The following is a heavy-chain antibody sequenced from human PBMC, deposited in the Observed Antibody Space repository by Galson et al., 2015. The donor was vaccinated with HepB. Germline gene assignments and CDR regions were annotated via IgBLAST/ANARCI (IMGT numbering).Heavy chain of an antibody. CDR3: ARDGRYYDFWSGYYKGYYYYGMDV. D-gene: IGHD3-3*01. J-gene: IGHJ6*02. Sequence: SLRLSCAASGFTFSSYGMHWVRQAPGKGLEWVAVIWYDGSNKYYADSVKGRFTISRDNSKNTLYLQMNSLRAEDTAVYYCARDGRYYDFWSGYYKGYYYYGMDVWGQGTTVTVSS. CDR1: GFTFSSYG. V-gene: IGHV3-33*01. CDR2: IWYDGSNK.